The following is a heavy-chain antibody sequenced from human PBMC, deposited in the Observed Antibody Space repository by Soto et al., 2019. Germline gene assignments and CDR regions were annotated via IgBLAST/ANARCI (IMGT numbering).Heavy chain of an antibody. CDR2: IYFTGNA. V-gene: IGHV4-59*01. CDR1: GGSISGYY. J-gene: IGHJ4*02. D-gene: IGHD2-21*02. CDR3: ARESSLDSGGNSGLDY. Sequence: SETLSLTCTVSGGSISGYYWAWIRQPPGKGLEWIGYIYFTGNANYSPSLKSRVTMSVDSSTNQFSLNLKSVTAADTARYYCARESSLDSGGNSGLDYWGXGSLVNVSS.